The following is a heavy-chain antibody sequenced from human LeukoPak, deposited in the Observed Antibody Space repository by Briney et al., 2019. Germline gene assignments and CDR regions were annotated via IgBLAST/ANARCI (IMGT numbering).Heavy chain of an antibody. CDR1: GGSFSGYY. CDR2: INHSGST. CDR3: ARFSWLLTSGCDP. J-gene: IGHJ5*02. D-gene: IGHD2-15*01. V-gene: IGHV4-34*01. Sequence: PSETLSLTCAVYGGSFSGYYWSWIRQPPGKGLEGIGEINHSGSTNYNPSLKSRVSISVDPSKTQFAQKLTSVTAADTAVYYCARFSWLLTSGCDPWGERTLVTVST.